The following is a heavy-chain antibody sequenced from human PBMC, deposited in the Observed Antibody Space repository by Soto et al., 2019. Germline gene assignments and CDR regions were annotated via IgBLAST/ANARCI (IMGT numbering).Heavy chain of an antibody. J-gene: IGHJ6*02. CDR2: IYSNDDK. CDR3: THMRGSALYGMDV. CDR1: GFSLSTSGVG. D-gene: IGHD3-10*01. Sequence: QITLKESGPTLVQPTQTLTLTCTFSGFSLSTSGVGVGWVRQPPGKALEWLALIYSNDDKRFSTSLKSRLTITKNTAKNQVVLTMTHIDPVDTATYYRTHMRGSALYGMDVWGQGPTVTVSS. V-gene: IGHV2-5*01.